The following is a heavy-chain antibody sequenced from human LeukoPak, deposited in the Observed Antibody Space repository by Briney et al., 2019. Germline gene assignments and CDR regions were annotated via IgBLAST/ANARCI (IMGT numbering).Heavy chain of an antibody. Sequence: PVGSLRLSCAASEFTFSSYWMHWVRQAPGKGLVWVSSINSGGSSTTYADSVKGRFTISRDNAKNTLYLQMNSLRAEDTAVYYCARDRGSTSDYCGQGTLVTVSS. CDR1: EFTFSSYW. J-gene: IGHJ4*02. V-gene: IGHV3-74*01. CDR2: INSGGSST. CDR3: ARDRGSTSDY. D-gene: IGHD2-15*01.